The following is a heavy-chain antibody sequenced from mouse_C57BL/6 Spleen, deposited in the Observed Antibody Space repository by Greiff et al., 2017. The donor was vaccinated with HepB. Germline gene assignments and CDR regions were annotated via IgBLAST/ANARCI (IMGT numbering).Heavy chain of an antibody. CDR2: IDPSDSYT. CDR1: GYTFTSYW. Sequence: QVQLQQPGAELVKPGASVKLSCKASGYTFTSYWMQWVKQRPGQGLEWIGEIDPSDSYTNYNQKFKGKATLTVDTSSSTAYMQLSSLTSEDSAVYYCASGRVTGPFAYWGQGTLVTVSA. D-gene: IGHD4-1*01. CDR3: ASGRVTGPFAY. V-gene: IGHV1-50*01. J-gene: IGHJ3*01.